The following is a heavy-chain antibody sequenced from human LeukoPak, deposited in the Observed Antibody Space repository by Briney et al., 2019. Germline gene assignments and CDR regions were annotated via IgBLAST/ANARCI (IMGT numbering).Heavy chain of an antibody. CDR1: GFTFSSYG. D-gene: IGHD3-9*01. CDR2: IRYDGSNK. J-gene: IGHJ4*02. V-gene: IGHV3-33*01. CDR3: ARDLGYDILTGYYRSLFDY. Sequence: GGSLRLSCAASGFTFSSYGMHWVRQAPGKGLEWVAVIRYDGSNKYYADSVKGRFTISRDNSKNTLYLQMNSLRAEDTAVYYCARDLGYDILTGYYRSLFDYWGQGTLVTVSS.